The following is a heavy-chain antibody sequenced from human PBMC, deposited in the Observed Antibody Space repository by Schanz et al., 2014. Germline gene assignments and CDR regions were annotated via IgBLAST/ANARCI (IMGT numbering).Heavy chain of an antibody. J-gene: IGHJ4*02. CDR3: ARANYRRKINFDY. CDR1: GFTFSNYA. Sequence: QVQLVESGGGVVQPGRSLRLSCAASGFTFSNYAMSWVRQAPGKGLEWVSDISSGSSYANYADSVKGRFTMSRDNSKNTLYLQMNSLRAEDTAVYYCARANYRRKINFDYWGRGTLXTVSS. V-gene: IGHV3-11*06. CDR2: ISSGSSYA. D-gene: IGHD3-10*01.